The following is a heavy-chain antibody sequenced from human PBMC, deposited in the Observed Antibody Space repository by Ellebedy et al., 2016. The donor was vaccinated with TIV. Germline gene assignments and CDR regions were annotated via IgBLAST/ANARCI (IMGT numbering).Heavy chain of an antibody. D-gene: IGHD4-11*01. V-gene: IGHV1-46*04. J-gene: IGHJ6*02. CDR1: GYTFTSYY. CDR2: INPSGGST. Sequence: AASVKVSCKASGYTFTSYYMHWVRQAPGQGLEWMGIINPSGGSTSYAQKLQGRVTMTRDTSTSTVYMELSSLRSEDTAVYYCARGGPTTVTTYYYGMDVWGQGTTVTVSS. CDR3: ARGGPTTVTTYYYGMDV.